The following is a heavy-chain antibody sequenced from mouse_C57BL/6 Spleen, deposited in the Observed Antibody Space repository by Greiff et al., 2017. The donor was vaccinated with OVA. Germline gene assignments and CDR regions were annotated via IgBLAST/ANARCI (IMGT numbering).Heavy chain of an antibody. J-gene: IGHJ2*01. CDR2: IYPNNGGT. D-gene: IGHD1-1*01. CDR3: ARDPSTTVVATDY. CDR1: GYTFTDYN. Sequence: EVQLQQSGPELVKPGASVKMSCKASGYTFTDYNMHWVKQSPGKSLEWIGYIYPNNGGTSYKQKFKGKATLTLNKSSSTAYMELRTLTSEDSAGDNCARDPSTTVVATDYWGQGTTLTVSS. V-gene: IGHV1-22*01.